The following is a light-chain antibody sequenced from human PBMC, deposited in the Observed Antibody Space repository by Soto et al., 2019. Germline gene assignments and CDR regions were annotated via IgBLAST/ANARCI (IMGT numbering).Light chain of an antibody. CDR2: GNS. CDR1: SSNIGAGYD. CDR3: QSYDSSLSGYVV. V-gene: IGLV1-40*01. Sequence: QSVLTQPPSVSGAPGQRVTISCTGSSSNIGAGYDVHWYQQLPGTAPKLLIYGNSNRPSGVPDRFSDSKSGTSASLAITGLQDEDEADYYCQSYDSSLSGYVVFGGGTKLTVL. J-gene: IGLJ2*01.